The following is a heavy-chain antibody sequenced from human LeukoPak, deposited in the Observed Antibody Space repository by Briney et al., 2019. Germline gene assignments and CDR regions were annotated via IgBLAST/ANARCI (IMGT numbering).Heavy chain of an antibody. CDR3: AREHCRGVSCSSGLADY. D-gene: IGHD2-15*01. Sequence: GGSLRLSCAASGFTFSSYWMSWVRQAPGKGLEWVANIKQDGSEKYYVDSVKGRFTISRDNAKNSLYLQMHSLRAHVTAFYYCAREHCRGVSCSSGLADYWGQGPLLTVSS. CDR1: GFTFSSYW. V-gene: IGHV3-7*01. CDR2: IKQDGSEK. J-gene: IGHJ4*02.